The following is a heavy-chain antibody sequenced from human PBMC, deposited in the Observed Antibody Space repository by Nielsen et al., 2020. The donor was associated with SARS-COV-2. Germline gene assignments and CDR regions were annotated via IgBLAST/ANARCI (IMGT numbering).Heavy chain of an antibody. D-gene: IGHD3-10*01. J-gene: IGHJ4*02. CDR3: AKDIGGVRGSLGY. V-gene: IGHV3-9*01. Sequence: GGSLRLSCAASGFTFDDYAMHWVRQAPGKGLEWVSGISWNSGSIGYADSVKGRFTISRDNAKNSLYLQMNSLRAEDTALYYCAKDIGGVRGSLGYWGQGTLVTVSS. CDR2: ISWNSGSI. CDR1: GFTFDDYA.